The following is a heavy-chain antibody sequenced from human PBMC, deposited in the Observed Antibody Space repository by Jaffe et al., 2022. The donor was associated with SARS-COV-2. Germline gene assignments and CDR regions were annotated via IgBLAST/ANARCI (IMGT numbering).Heavy chain of an antibody. CDR1: NGSMTNYY. CDR2: IYYKGST. V-gene: IGHV4-59*01. Sequence: QVQLEESGPGLVRPSETLSLTCTVSNGSMTNYYWSWIRQPPGKGLEWIGYIYYKGSTNYNPSLKSRVTISLERSTNQFSLKVNSVTAADTAVYYCARDGDIWGSFRFGMDVWGQGTTVTVSS. CDR3: ARDGDIWGSFRFGMDV. D-gene: IGHD3-16*02. J-gene: IGHJ6*02.